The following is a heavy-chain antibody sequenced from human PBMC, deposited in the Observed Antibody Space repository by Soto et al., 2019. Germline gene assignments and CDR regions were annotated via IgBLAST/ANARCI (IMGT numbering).Heavy chain of an antibody. Sequence: QVQLVQSGAEVKKPGSSVKVSCKASGDTFSFYTINWVRQAPGLGLEWMGRVNPILSISNYAQKFQGSVTMTADKSPRTAYMELRSLRSEDTAFYYCATSYGSGYRAFDYWGQGALVTVSS. J-gene: IGHJ4*02. V-gene: IGHV1-69*02. CDR2: VNPILSIS. D-gene: IGHD3-10*01. CDR3: ATSYGSGYRAFDY. CDR1: GDTFSFYT.